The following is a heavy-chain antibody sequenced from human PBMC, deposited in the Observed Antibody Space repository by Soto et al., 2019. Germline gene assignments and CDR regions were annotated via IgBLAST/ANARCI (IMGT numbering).Heavy chain of an antibody. CDR2: TYYKSKWYY. J-gene: IGHJ6*03. CDR1: GDSVSSNSAG. Sequence: PAQALSLTCDISGDSVSSNSAGWNWIRQTPSRGFEWLGRTYYKSKWYYTYAASVKSRITVSPDTSKNQFSLQLTSVTPEDTAVYYCARGSWDDVSGYYYMDVWGKGTTVNVS. D-gene: IGHD1-1*01. CDR3: ARGSWDDVSGYYYMDV. V-gene: IGHV6-1*01.